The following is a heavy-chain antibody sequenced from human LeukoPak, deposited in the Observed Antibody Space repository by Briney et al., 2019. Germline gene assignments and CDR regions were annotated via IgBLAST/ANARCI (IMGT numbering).Heavy chain of an antibody. CDR1: GYAFIRYH. CDR3: ANYGMDV. CDR2: FDPEDGET. V-gene: IGHV1-24*01. Sequence: ASVKVSCKASGYAFIRYHIHWVRQAPGKGLEWMGGFDPEDGETIYAQKFQGRVTMTEDTSTDTAYMELSSLRSEDTAVYYCANYGMDVWGQGTTVTVSS. J-gene: IGHJ6*02.